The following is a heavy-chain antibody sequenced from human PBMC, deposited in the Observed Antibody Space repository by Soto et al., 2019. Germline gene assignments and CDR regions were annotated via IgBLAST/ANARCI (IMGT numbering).Heavy chain of an antibody. J-gene: IGHJ5*02. CDR2: IYYRGNT. Sequence: QVQLQESGPGLVKPSRTLSLTCTVSGGSISTGDYYWSWIRQSPGRGLEWIGHIYYRGNTYYNPSLDSRVTISVDTTKNEFSLKLSYVTAADTAVYYCARDPGYCNGGRCYLGWFDPWGQGTLVTVSS. D-gene: IGHD2-15*01. V-gene: IGHV4-30-4*01. CDR1: GGSISTGDYY. CDR3: ARDPGYCNGGRCYLGWFDP.